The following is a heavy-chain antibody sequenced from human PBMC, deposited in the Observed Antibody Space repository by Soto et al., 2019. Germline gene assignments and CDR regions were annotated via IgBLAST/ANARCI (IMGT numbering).Heavy chain of an antibody. V-gene: IGHV1-18*04. Sequence: ASVKVSCKASGYTFTNYGISWVRQAPGQGLEWMGWINAYNGNTNYAQKFQGRVTMTRDTSISTAYMELRSLRSDDTDVYYCARNHGLKTSENWFDPWGQGTLLTVSS. CDR1: GYTFTNYG. D-gene: IGHD4-17*01. CDR3: ARNHGLKTSENWFDP. CDR2: INAYNGNT. J-gene: IGHJ5*02.